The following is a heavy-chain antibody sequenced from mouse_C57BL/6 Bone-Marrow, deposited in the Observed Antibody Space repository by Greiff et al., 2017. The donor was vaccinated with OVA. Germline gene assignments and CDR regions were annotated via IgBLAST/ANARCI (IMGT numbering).Heavy chain of an antibody. CDR2: IYPGSGNT. V-gene: IGHV1-76*01. CDR3: ARGDYDGGYYFDY. J-gene: IGHJ2*01. CDR1: GYTFTDYY. Sequence: QVQLQQSGAELVRPGASVKLSCKASGYTFTDYYINWVKQRPGQGLEWIARIYPGSGNTYYNEKFKGKATLTAEKSSSTAYMQLSSLTSEDSAVYFCARGDYDGGYYFDYWGQGTTLTVSS. D-gene: IGHD2-4*01.